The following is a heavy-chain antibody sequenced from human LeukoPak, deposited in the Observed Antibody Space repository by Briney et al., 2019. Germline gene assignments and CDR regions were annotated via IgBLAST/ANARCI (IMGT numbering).Heavy chain of an antibody. CDR3: TRVRFRGSYSP. J-gene: IGHJ5*02. D-gene: IGHD1-26*01. V-gene: IGHV3-11*01. Sequence: KPGGSLRLSCTASGFTFSVVYMAWIRQAEGEGLEWVSDISGSGTTMYYAASVKGRFTITRDNANNAVLLQIISLRAEDTALYFGTRVRFRGSYSPWGQGTLVSVSS. CDR1: GFTFSVVY. CDR2: ISGSGTTM.